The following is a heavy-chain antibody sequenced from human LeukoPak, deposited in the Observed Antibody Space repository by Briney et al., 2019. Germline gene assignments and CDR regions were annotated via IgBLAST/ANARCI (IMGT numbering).Heavy chain of an antibody. CDR3: ARVGIAVAGQLYY. Sequence: ASVKVSCKASGYTFTGYYMHWVRQAPGQGLEWMGWINPNSGGTNYAQKFQGRVTMTRDTSISTAYMELSRLRSDDTAVYYCARVGIAVAGQLYYWGQGTLVTVSS. D-gene: IGHD6-19*01. J-gene: IGHJ4*02. CDR1: GYTFTGYY. CDR2: INPNSGGT. V-gene: IGHV1-2*02.